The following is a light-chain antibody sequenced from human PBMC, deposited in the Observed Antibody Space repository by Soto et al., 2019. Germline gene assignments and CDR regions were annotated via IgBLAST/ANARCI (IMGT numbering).Light chain of an antibody. Sequence: QSALTQPASVSGSPGQSITISYTGTSSDVGGYNYVSWYQHHPGKAPKLLIYDVSNRPSGISNRFSGSKSDNTASLTISGLQPKDEADYYCSSYTTSNTRQIVFGTGTKLTVL. CDR1: SSDVGGYNY. CDR2: DVS. V-gene: IGLV2-14*03. CDR3: SSYTTSNTRQIV. J-gene: IGLJ1*01.